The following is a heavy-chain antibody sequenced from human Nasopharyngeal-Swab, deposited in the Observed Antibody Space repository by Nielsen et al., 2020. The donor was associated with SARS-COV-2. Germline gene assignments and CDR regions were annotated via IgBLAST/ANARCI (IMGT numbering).Heavy chain of an antibody. Sequence: SQTLSLTCAVYGGSFSGYYWSWIRQPPGKGLEWIGYIYYSGSTNYNPSLKSRVTISVDTSKNQFSLKLSSVTAADTAVYYCAREGTGSSSWYGGYYYYGMDVWGQGTTVTVSS. CDR1: GGSFSGYY. V-gene: IGHV4-59*01. D-gene: IGHD6-13*01. CDR3: AREGTGSSSWYGGYYYYGMDV. J-gene: IGHJ6*02. CDR2: IYYSGST.